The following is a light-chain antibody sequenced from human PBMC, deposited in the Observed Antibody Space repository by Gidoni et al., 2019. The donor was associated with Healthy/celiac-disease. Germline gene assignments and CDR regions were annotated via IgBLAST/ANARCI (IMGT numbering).Light chain of an antibody. Sequence: SYELTQPLSVAVSPGQTARITCSGDALQKQYAYWYQQKPGQAPVLVIYKDRERPSGIPERFSGSSSGTTVTLTISGVQAEDEADYYCQSADSSGTVVFGGGTKLPVL. V-gene: IGLV3-25*03. CDR2: KDR. J-gene: IGLJ2*01. CDR1: ALQKQY. CDR3: QSADSSGTVV.